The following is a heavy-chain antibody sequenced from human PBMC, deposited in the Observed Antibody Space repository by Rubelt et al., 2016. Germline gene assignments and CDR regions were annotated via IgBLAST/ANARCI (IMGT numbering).Heavy chain of an antibody. CDR3: ARDRIRIAARQGWYFDL. D-gene: IGHD6-6*01. CDR2: ISGYNGNT. CDR1: GYTFTSYG. V-gene: IGHV1-18*01. J-gene: IGHJ2*01. Sequence: QVQRVQSGAEVKKPGASVKVSCKASGYTFTSYGISWVRQAPGQGLEWMGWISGYNGNTNYAQKLQGRVTKNRDTPTSTGYREWRSRSSDYPAVYYWARDRIRIAARQGWYFDLWGRGTLVTVSS.